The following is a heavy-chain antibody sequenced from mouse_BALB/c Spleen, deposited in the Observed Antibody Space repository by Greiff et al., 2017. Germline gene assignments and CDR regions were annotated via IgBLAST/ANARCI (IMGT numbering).Heavy chain of an antibody. D-gene: IGHD2-4*01. J-gene: IGHJ4*01. Sequence: QVQLQQSGAELARPGASVKLSCKASGYTFTSYWMQWVKQRPGQGLEWIGAIYPGDGDTRYTQKFKGKATLTADKSSSTAYMQLSSLASEDSAVYYCARCDYDDAMDYWGQGTSVTVSS. CDR2: IYPGDGDT. V-gene: IGHV1-87*01. CDR1: GYTFTSYW. CDR3: ARCDYDDAMDY.